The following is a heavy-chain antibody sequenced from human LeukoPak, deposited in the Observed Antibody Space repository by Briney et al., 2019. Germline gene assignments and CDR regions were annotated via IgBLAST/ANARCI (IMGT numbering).Heavy chain of an antibody. D-gene: IGHD2-21*01. CDR1: RYIFTAYH. J-gene: IGHJ3*02. V-gene: IGHV1-2*06. Sequence: GASVKVSCKPSRYIFTAYHLHWVRQAPGQGLEWMGRIIPNSGATNYAQNFQGRVTMTRDTSISTAYMELSRQSPDDTAVYYCARGISGGFDIWGQGTMVTVSS. CDR2: IIPNSGAT. CDR3: ARGISGGFDI.